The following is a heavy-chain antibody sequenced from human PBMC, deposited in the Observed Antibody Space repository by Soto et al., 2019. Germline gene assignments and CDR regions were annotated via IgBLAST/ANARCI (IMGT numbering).Heavy chain of an antibody. V-gene: IGHV3-33*01. Sequence: PGGSLRLSCAASGFTFSSYGMHWVRQAPGKGLEWVAVIWYDGSNKYYADSVKGRFTISRDNSKNTLYLQMNSLRAEDTAVYYCARTVRQLVVRDAFDYWGQGTLVTVSS. J-gene: IGHJ4*02. CDR2: IWYDGSNK. CDR1: GFTFSSYG. CDR3: ARTVRQLVVRDAFDY. D-gene: IGHD6-6*01.